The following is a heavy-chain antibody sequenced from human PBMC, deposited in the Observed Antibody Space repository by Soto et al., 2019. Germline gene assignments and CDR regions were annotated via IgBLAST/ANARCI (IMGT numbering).Heavy chain of an antibody. CDR1: GFTFSSYG. J-gene: IGHJ6*02. D-gene: IGHD3-3*01. CDR3: ARDPGLRFLEWLSTGHYYYGMDV. V-gene: IGHV3-33*01. Sequence: GVSLRLSFAASGFTFSSYGMHWVRQAPGKGLEWVAVIWYDGSNKYYADSVKGRFTISRDNSKNTLYLQMNSLRAEDTAVYYCARDPGLRFLEWLSTGHYYYGMDVWGQGT. CDR2: IWYDGSNK.